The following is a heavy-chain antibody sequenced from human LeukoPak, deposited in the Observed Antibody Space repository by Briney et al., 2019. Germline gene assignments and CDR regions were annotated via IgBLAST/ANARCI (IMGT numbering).Heavy chain of an antibody. CDR3: AKDLVGATNYSFDY. J-gene: IGHJ4*02. CDR1: GFTFSSYA. CDR2: ISGSGGST. Sequence: GGSLRLSCPASGFTFSSYAMSWVRQAPGKGLEWVSAISGSGGSTYYANSVKGRFTISRDNSKNTLYLQMNSLRAEDTAVYYCAKDLVGATNYSFDYRGQGTLVTVSS. D-gene: IGHD1-26*01. V-gene: IGHV3-23*01.